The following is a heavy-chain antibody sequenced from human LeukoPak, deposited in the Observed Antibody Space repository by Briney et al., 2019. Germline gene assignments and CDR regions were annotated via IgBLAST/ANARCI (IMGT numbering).Heavy chain of an antibody. CDR2: INPSGGST. Sequence: GASVKVSCKASGYTFTSYYMHWVRQAPGQGLEWMGIINPSGGSTCYAQRFQGRVTMTGDTSTSTVYMELSSLRSEDTAVYYCARGDFNYYYGLDVWGQGTTVTVSS. V-gene: IGHV1-46*01. CDR3: ARGDFNYYYGLDV. J-gene: IGHJ6*02. D-gene: IGHD3/OR15-3a*01. CDR1: GYTFTSYY.